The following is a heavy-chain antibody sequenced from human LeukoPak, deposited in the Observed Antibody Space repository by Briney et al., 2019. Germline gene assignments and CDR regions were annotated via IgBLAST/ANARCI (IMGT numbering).Heavy chain of an antibody. D-gene: IGHD3-22*01. V-gene: IGHV4-31*03. Sequence: SETLSLTCTVSGGSISSGGYFWSWIRQHPGKGLEWIGYIYYNGRTYYNPSLKSRITISIDTSKNQFSLRLTSVTAADTAVYYCARGSTMIYSSDCWGQGTLVTVSS. CDR2: IYYNGRT. CDR1: GGSISSGGYF. CDR3: ARGSTMIYSSDC. J-gene: IGHJ4*02.